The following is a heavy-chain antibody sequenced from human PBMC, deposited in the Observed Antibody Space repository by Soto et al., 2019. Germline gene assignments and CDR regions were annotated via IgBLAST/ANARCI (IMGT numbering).Heavy chain of an antibody. CDR2: ISARGGTT. CDR1: GFTFSNYA. CDR3: AKDRGFGAGHGMDV. V-gene: IGHV3-23*04. Sequence: VQLVQSGAEVKKPGGSLRLSCEASGFTFSNYAMSWVRQAPGKGLEWVTGISARGGTTYYVDSVKGRFTISRDNSKNTLYLQMNALRAEDRAVYYCAKDRGFGAGHGMDVWGQGTTVTVSS. D-gene: IGHD3-10*01. J-gene: IGHJ6*02.